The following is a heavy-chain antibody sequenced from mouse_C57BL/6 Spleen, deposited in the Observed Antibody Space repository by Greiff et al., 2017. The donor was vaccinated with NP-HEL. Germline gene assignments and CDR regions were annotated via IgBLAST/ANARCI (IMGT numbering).Heavy chain of an antibody. CDR1: GYSITSGYY. V-gene: IGHV3-6*01. Sequence: EVKLQESGPGLVKPSQSLSFTCSVTGYSITSGYYWNWIRQFPGNKLEWMGYISYDGSNNYNPSLKNRTSITRDTSKNQFFLKLKSVTTEDTATYYCARGDLYYAMDYWGQGTSVTVSA. J-gene: IGHJ4*01. CDR2: ISYDGSN. CDR3: ARGDLYYAMDY. D-gene: IGHD3-3*01.